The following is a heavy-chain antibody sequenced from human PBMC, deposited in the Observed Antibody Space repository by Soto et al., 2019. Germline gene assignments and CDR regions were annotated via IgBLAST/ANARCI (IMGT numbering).Heavy chain of an antibody. V-gene: IGHV4-31*03. CDR1: GGSVSSDIYY. CDR2: IYYSGST. J-gene: IGHJ4*02. Sequence: SETLSLTFSVSGGSVSSDIYYWTWIRQHPWKGPEWIGHIYYSGSTYYNPSLKSRVTISLDMSKNQFSLKLTSVSAADTAVYYCARGYDYDSGGYLFDYCGQGTLVPVSS. CDR3: ARGYDYDSGGYLFDY. D-gene: IGHD3-22*01.